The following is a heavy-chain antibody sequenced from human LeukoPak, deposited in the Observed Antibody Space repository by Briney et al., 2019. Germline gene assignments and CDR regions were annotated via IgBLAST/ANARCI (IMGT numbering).Heavy chain of an antibody. J-gene: IGHJ3*02. Sequence: PSETLSLTCTVSGGSVSSYYWSWIRRPPGRGLEWIAYLSHSGSSDSNPSLTSRVTTLVDTSKNQLSLKLTSVTAADTAVYYCARARYANAWYAFDIWGHGTMVTVSS. V-gene: IGHV4-59*02. CDR3: ARARYANAWYAFDI. D-gene: IGHD2-2*01. CDR1: GGSVSSYY. CDR2: LSHSGSS.